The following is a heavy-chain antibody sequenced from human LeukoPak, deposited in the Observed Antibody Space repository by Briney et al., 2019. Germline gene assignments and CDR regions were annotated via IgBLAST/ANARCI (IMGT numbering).Heavy chain of an antibody. D-gene: IGHD6-19*01. J-gene: IGHJ4*02. CDR2: IWYDGSNK. CDR1: GFPFSSYA. V-gene: IGHV3-33*07. CDR3: AREKYTAGWFYFDN. Sequence: GGSLRLSCEASGFPFSSYAMTWVRQAPGKGLEWVALIWYDGSNKYYADSVKGRFTISRDNSKNTLYLQMNSLRAEDTAVFYCAREKYTAGWFYFDNWGQGTLVTVSS.